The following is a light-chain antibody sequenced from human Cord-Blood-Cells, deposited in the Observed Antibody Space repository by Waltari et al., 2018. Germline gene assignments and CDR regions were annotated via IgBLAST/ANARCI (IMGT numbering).Light chain of an antibody. CDR3: CSYAGSSTYVV. CDR2: EGR. CDR1: SSDVGRYNL. Sequence: QSALTQPASVSGSPGQSITISCTGTSSDVGRYNLDFCYQHHTGKATKLMIYEGRKRPSGVSNRFSGSKSGNTASLTISGLQAEDEADYYCCSYAGSSTYVVFGGGTKLTVL. J-gene: IGLJ2*01. V-gene: IGLV2-23*01.